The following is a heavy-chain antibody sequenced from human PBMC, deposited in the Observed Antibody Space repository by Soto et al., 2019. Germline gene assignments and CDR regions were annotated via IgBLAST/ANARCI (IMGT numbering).Heavy chain of an antibody. D-gene: IGHD2-8*01. CDR1: GFTFSSYG. CDR2: ISYDGSNK. J-gene: IGHJ6*02. V-gene: IGHV3-30*18. CDR3: AKDIVALCMLHCYGMDV. Sequence: GGSLRLSCAASGFTFSSYGMHWVRQAPGKGLEWVAVISYDGSNKYHADSVKGRFTISRDNSKNTLYLQMNSLRAEDTAVYYCAKDIVALCMLHCYGMDVWGQGTTVTVSS.